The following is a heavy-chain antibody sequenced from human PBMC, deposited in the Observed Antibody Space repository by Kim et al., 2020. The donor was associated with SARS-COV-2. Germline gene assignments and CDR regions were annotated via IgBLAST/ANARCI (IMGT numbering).Heavy chain of an antibody. J-gene: IGHJ4*02. CDR3: AKGARRIAVAGTNYFDY. D-gene: IGHD6-19*01. Sequence: GGSLRLSCAASGFTFSSYAMSWVRQAPGKGLEWVSAISGSGGSTYYADSVKGRFTISRNNSKNTLHLQMNSLRAEDTAVYYGAKGARRIAVAGTNYFDYWGQGTLVTVSS. CDR2: ISGSGGST. CDR1: GFTFSSYA. V-gene: IGHV3-23*01.